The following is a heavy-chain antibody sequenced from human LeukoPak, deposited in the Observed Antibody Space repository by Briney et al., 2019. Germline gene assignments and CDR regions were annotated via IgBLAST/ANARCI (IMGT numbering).Heavy chain of an antibody. V-gene: IGHV3-21*01. CDR2: ISSSSSYI. D-gene: IGHD3-3*01. Sequence: KSGGSLRLSCAASGFTFSSYSMNWVRQAPGKGLEWVSSISSSSSYIYYADSVKGRFTISTDNAKNSLYLQMNSLRAEDTAVYYCARDRKYYDFWSGYWGDYYYYYMDVWGKGTTVTVSS. J-gene: IGHJ6*03. CDR1: GFTFSSYS. CDR3: ARDRKYYDFWSGYWGDYYYYYMDV.